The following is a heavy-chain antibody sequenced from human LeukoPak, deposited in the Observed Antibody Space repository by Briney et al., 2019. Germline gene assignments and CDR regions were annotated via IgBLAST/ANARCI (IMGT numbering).Heavy chain of an antibody. D-gene: IGHD3-10*01. CDR2: IYYSGST. CDR1: GGSFSGYY. J-gene: IGHJ5*02. CDR3: ASVVGAYYYGSGSTGWFDP. V-gene: IGHV4-59*01. Sequence: PSETLSLTCAVYGGSFSGYYWSWIRQPPGKGLEWIGYIYYSGSTNYNPSLKSRVTISVDTSKNQFSLKLSSVTAADTAVYYCASVVGAYYYGSGSTGWFDPWGQGTLVTVSS.